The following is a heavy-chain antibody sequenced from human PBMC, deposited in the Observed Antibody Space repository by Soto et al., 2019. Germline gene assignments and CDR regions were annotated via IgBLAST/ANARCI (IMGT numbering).Heavy chain of an antibody. Sequence: QVQLVQSGAEMRKPGSSLRVSCKASGGTFSEYAFSWVRQAPGQGLEWMGGIVPRFGSPNYAQKFGGRVTITADTSSSTVYMALSSLRFDDTAVYFCERELIQLRLGKYSFNGMDVWGQGTTIIVSS. V-gene: IGHV1-69*06. CDR2: IVPRFGSP. D-gene: IGHD3-16*01. J-gene: IGHJ6*02. CDR1: GGTFSEYA. CDR3: ERELIQLRLGKYSFNGMDV.